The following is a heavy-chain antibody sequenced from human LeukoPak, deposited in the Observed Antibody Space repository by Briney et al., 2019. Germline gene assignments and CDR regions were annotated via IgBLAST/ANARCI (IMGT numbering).Heavy chain of an antibody. CDR3: AKGKKGSSWNY. CDR2: ISGSGSST. CDR1: GFTFSSYV. Sequence: GGSLRLSCAASGFTFSSYVMSWVRQAPGKGLEWVSTISGSGSSTYYADSVKGRFTISRDDSKNTLYLQMNSLRAEDTAVYYCAKGKKGSSWNYWGQGTLVTVSS. V-gene: IGHV3-23*01. D-gene: IGHD6-13*01. J-gene: IGHJ4*02.